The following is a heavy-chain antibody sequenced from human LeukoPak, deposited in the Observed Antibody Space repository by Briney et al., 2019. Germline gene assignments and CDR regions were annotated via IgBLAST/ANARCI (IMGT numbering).Heavy chain of an antibody. CDR3: ARDYALWFGNLQDYYYYGMDV. CDR1: GFTVSSNY. J-gene: IGHJ6*02. V-gene: IGHV3-53*05. D-gene: IGHD3-10*01. Sequence: GGSLRLSCAASGFTVSSNYMSWVRQAPGKGLEWVSVIYSGGGTYYADSVKGRFTISRDNSKNTLYLQMNSLRAEDTAVYYCARDYALWFGNLQDYYYYGMDVWGQGTTVTVSS. CDR2: IYSGGGT.